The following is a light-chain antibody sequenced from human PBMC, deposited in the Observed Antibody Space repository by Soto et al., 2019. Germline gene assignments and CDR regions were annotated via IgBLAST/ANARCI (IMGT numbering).Light chain of an antibody. CDR2: DAS. CDR1: QSISSW. V-gene: IGKV1-39*01. Sequence: DIQMTQSPSAMSASVGDRVTITCRASQSISSWLAWYQQKQGKAPKIXIYDASSLESGVPSRFSGSGSGTDFTLTISSLQPEDFATYYCQQSYSTTRTFGQGTKVDIK. CDR3: QQSYSTTRT. J-gene: IGKJ1*01.